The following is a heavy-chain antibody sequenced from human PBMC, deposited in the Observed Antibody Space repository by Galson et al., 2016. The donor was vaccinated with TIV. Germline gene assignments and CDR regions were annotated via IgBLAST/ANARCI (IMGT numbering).Heavy chain of an antibody. J-gene: IGHJ3*02. CDR2: IYWDDDK. D-gene: IGHD5/OR15-5a*01. CDR1: GFSLSTSGVG. Sequence: PALVKPTQTLTLTCTFSGFSLSTSGVGVGWIRQPPGKALEWLALIYWDDDKRYSPSLKSRLTITKDTSKNHVVLTTTNMDPVDTSTYYCAHFNSHAWASHYIDTVCEDAFDNWGQGTMVTVFS. CDR3: AHFNSHAWASHYIDTVCEDAFDN. V-gene: IGHV2-5*02.